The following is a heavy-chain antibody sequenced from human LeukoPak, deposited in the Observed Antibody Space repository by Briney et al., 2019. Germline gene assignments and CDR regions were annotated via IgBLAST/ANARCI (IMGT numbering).Heavy chain of an antibody. J-gene: IGHJ2*01. CDR2: ISYDGSNK. CDR1: GFTFSSYG. CDR3: AKDSVSYFPRARYFDL. Sequence: PGGSLRLSCAASGFTFSSYGMHWVRQAPGKGLEWVAVISYDGSNKYYADSVKGRFTISRDNSKNTLYLQMNSLRAEDTAVYYCAKDSVSYFPRARYFDLWGRGTLVTVSS. V-gene: IGHV3-30*18. D-gene: IGHD1-26*01.